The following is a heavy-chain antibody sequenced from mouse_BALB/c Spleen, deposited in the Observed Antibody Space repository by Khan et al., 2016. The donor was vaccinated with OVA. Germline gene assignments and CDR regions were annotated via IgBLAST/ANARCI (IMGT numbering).Heavy chain of an antibody. D-gene: IGHD1-3*01. J-gene: IGHJ3*01. CDR2: ISSGGDYT. CDR1: GFTFSSYS. CDR3: AGHRSGSLAY. V-gene: IGHV5-6*01. Sequence: EVELVESGGDLVKPGGSLKLSCAASGFTFSSYSMSWVRQTPDKRLEWVASISSGGDYTYYPDSVKGRFTISRDNAKNTLYLQMSDLESEDTAMYYCAGHRSGSLAYWGQGTLVTVSA.